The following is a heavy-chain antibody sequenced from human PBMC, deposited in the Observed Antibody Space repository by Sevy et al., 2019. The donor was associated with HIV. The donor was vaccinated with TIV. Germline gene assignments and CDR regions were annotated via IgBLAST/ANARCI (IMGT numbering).Heavy chain of an antibody. V-gene: IGHV3-13*01. CDR3: VRGGSDAFDF. CDR1: GFTFRSYD. D-gene: IGHD3-10*01. Sequence: GGSLRLSCAASGFTFRSYDMHWVRQPTGKGLEWVSAIGTSGDTLYSDSVKDRFTISRENAKTSLYLQMNRLRVGDTAIYYCVRGGSDAFDFWGQGTMVTVSS. CDR2: IGTSGDT. J-gene: IGHJ3*01.